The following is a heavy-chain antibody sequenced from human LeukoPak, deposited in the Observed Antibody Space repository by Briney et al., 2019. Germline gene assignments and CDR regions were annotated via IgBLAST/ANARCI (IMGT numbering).Heavy chain of an antibody. CDR1: GGSFSGYY. J-gene: IGHJ4*02. D-gene: IGHD3-3*01. V-gene: IGHV4-34*01. Sequence: SETLSLTCAVYGGSFSGYYWSWIRQPPGKGLEWIGEINHSGSTNYNPSLKSRVTISVDTSKNQFSLKLSSVTAADTAVYYCARAGGDSYYDFWSGYRHFDYWGQGTLVTVSS. CDR2: INHSGST. CDR3: ARAGGDSYYDFWSGYRHFDY.